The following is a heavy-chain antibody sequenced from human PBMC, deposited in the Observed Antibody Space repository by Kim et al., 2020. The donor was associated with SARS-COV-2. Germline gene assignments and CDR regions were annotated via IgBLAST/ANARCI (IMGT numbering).Heavy chain of an antibody. D-gene: IGHD1-26*01. Sequence: GGSLRLSCAASGFTFSSYWMSWVRQAPGKGLEWVANIKQDGSEKYYVDSVKGRFTISRDNAKNSLYLQMNSLRAEDTAVYYCARVAAQWELPTYFDYWGQGTLVTVSS. J-gene: IGHJ4*02. CDR2: IKQDGSEK. CDR1: GFTFSSYW. CDR3: ARVAAQWELPTYFDY. V-gene: IGHV3-7*03.